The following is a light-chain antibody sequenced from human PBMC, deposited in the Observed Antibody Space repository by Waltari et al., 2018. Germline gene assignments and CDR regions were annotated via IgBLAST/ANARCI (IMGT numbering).Light chain of an antibody. CDR3: QTGGHGTWV. J-gene: IGLJ3*02. CDR2: VNSDGSP. V-gene: IGLV4-69*01. CDR1: SGHSTNV. Sequence: QLVLTQSPSAFASLGASVKLTCTLSSGHSTNVIAWLQKRPEKGPRFVMKVNSDGSPSKGDEIPDRFSGSSSGAERYLTISSLQSEDEADYYCQTGGHGTWVFGGGTKLTIL.